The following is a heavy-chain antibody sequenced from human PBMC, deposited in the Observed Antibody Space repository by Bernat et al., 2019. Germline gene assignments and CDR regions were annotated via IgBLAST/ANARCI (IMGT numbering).Heavy chain of an antibody. CDR2: ISYDGSNK. V-gene: IGHV3-30*01. CDR3: ERDQSLTPLEYYFDY. Sequence: QVQVVESGGGVVQPGRSLRLSCAASGFIFSSYAMHWVRQAPGKGLEWVAVISYDGSNKYYGDSVKGRFTISRDNSKNTLYLQMNSLRPEDTAVYYCERDQSLTPLEYYFDYWGQGTLVTVSS. J-gene: IGHJ4*02. D-gene: IGHD4-23*01. CDR1: GFIFSSYA.